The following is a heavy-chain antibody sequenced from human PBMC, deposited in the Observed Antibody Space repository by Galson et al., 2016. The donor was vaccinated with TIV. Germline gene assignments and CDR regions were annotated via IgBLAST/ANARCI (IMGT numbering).Heavy chain of an antibody. D-gene: IGHD1-26*01. CDR1: GYSSPDYY. V-gene: IGHV1-2*04. CDR2: INPSSGGT. CDR3: ARGQSGSRGFDP. J-gene: IGHJ5*02. Sequence: SVKVSCKASGYSSPDYYIHWVRQAPGQGLEWMGWINPSSGGTFYAQRFQDWVTMTRDTSISTTYMDLSSLRPNDTAVYYCARGQSGSRGFDPWGQGTLVTVSS.